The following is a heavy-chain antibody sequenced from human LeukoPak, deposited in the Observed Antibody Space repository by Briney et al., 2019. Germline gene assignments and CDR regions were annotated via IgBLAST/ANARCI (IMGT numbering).Heavy chain of an antibody. D-gene: IGHD3-9*01. J-gene: IGHJ6*02. CDR1: GFTFSSYA. Sequence: GGSLRLSCAASGFTFSSYAMSWVRQAPGKGLEWVSAISGGSEDTYYADSVKGRFTISRDNSKNTLYLQMNSLRAEDTAVYYCAKIGYYDILTGYYTYYYGMDVWGQGTTVTVSS. CDR3: AKIGYYDILTGYYTYYYGMDV. CDR2: ISGGSEDT. V-gene: IGHV3-23*01.